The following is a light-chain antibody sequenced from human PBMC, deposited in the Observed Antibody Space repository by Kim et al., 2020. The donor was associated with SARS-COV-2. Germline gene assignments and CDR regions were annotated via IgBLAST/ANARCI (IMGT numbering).Light chain of an antibody. J-gene: IGLJ3*02. V-gene: IGLV6-57*03. CDR2: EDN. CDR1: RDSIVSNI. CDR3: QSYDRSNRWV. Sequence: KQVTISCTRSRDSIVSNIVHWYQQRPGSAPTTLIYEDNQRPSGIPDRFSGSIDRASNSASLTISGLKTDDEADYYCQSYDRSNRWVFGGGTQLTVL.